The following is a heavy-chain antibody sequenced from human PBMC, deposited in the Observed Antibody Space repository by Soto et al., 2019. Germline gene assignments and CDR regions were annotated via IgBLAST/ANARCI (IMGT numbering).Heavy chain of an antibody. V-gene: IGHV3-66*01. CDR2: IYSGGST. J-gene: IGHJ4*02. CDR3: ASSPYSNGPLDY. Sequence: EVQLVESGGGLVQPGGSLRLSCAASGFTVSSNYMSWVRQAPGKGLEWVSVIYSGGSTYYADSVKGRFTISRHNSKTTLYLQMNSLRAEDTAVYYCASSPYSNGPLDYWGQGTLVTVSS. D-gene: IGHD5-18*01. CDR1: GFTVSSNY.